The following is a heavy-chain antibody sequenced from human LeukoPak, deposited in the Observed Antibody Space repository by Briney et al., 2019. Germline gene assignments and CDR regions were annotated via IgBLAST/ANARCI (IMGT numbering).Heavy chain of an antibody. CDR1: GYTFTSYY. CDR2: INPSGGST. CDR3: ARDYKVELVLHYYYYYGMDV. D-gene: IGHD6-6*01. V-gene: IGHV1-46*01. J-gene: IGHJ6*02. Sequence: ASVKVSCKASGYTFTSYYMHWVRQAPGQGLEWMGIINPSGGSTSYAQKFQGRVTMTRDTSTSTVYMELSSLRSEDTAVYYCARDYKVELVLHYYYYYGMDVWGQATTVTVSS.